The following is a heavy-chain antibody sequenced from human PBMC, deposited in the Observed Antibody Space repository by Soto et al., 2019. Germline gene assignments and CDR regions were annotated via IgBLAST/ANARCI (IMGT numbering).Heavy chain of an antibody. CDR1: GGSISSGGYS. V-gene: IGHV4-30-2*01. CDR2: IYHSGST. D-gene: IGHD2-8*02. CDR3: ARGGGVYYFDY. J-gene: IGHJ4*02. Sequence: SETLSLTCAVSGGSISSGGYSWSWIRQPPGKGLEWIGYIYHSGSTYYNPSLKSRVTISVDRSKNQFSLKLSSVTAADTAVYYCARGGGVYYFDYWGQGTLVTGSS.